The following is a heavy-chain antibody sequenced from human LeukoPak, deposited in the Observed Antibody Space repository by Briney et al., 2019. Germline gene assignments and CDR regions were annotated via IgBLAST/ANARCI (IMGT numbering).Heavy chain of an antibody. CDR1: GFTFSSYW. CDR3: ARDPYSSTWSYGMDV. V-gene: IGHV3-7*05. D-gene: IGHD6-6*01. Sequence: GSLRLSCAASGFTFSSYWMSWIRQAAGKGLEWVANIKQDGSEEVYVDSVKGRFTISRDNAKNSLFLQMNTLRAEDTAVYYCARDPYSSTWSYGMDVWGQGTTVTVSS. J-gene: IGHJ6*02. CDR2: IKQDGSEE.